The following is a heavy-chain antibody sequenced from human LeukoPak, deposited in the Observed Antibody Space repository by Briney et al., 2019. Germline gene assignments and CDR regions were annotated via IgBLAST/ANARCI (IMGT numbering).Heavy chain of an antibody. J-gene: IGHJ4*01. CDR1: GGSISSYY. CDR3: ARHRDYYDT. Sequence: PSETLSLTCTVSGGSISSYYWSWIRQPPGKGLEWIGYIYSSGSASYNPSIKSRVIISGDTSKNQISLKLTSVTAADTAVYFCARHRDYYDTWGRGTLVTVSS. D-gene: IGHD3-22*01. CDR2: IYSSGSA. V-gene: IGHV4-59*08.